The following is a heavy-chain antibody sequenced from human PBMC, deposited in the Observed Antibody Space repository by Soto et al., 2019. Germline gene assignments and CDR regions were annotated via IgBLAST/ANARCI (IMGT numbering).Heavy chain of an antibody. D-gene: IGHD6-13*01. J-gene: IGHJ6*02. CDR1: VYTYTDYW. Sequence: GQAVKIACKRCVYTYTDYWICCVLQQPGKGLEWMGIIYPGDSDTRYSPSFQGHVTITVDKSTSTAYLQWNTLKASDTAMYYCARHISNIRYYNSAMDVWGQGTTVTGSS. CDR3: ARHISNIRYYNSAMDV. CDR2: IYPGDSDT. V-gene: IGHV5-51*01.